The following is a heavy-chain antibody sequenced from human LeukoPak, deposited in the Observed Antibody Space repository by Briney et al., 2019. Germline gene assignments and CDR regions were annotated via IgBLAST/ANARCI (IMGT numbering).Heavy chain of an antibody. CDR3: ARAVVNYYDSSGYPYGMDV. CDR1: GYTFINYY. V-gene: IGHV1-2*02. Sequence: ASVKVSCKASGYTFINYYIHWVRQAPGQGLECMGWINPNSGGTNYAQKFQGRVTMTRDTSISTAYMELSRLRSDDTAVYYCARAVVNYYDSSGYPYGMDVWGQGTTVTVSS. J-gene: IGHJ6*02. D-gene: IGHD3-22*01. CDR2: INPNSGGT.